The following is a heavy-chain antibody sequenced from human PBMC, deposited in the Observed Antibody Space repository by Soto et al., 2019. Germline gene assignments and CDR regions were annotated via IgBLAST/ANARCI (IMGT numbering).Heavy chain of an antibody. D-gene: IGHD2-21*02. CDR1: GFTVSSSY. CDR3: AKDLGPLKLLNYVFYGLDV. V-gene: IGHV3-53*01. J-gene: IGHJ6*02. CDR2: IESGGTA. Sequence: PXVSLLLSVNASGFTVSSSYMSWVRQAPGMGLEWVAVIESGGTAHYADSVKGRFTISRDNPNNIIYLQLHTLRAEDTAVYYCAKDLGPLKLLNYVFYGLDVWGQGTTVTVSS.